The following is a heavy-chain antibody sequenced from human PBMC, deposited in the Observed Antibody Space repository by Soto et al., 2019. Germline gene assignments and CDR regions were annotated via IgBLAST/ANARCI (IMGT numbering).Heavy chain of an antibody. V-gene: IGHV4-30-4*01. D-gene: IGHD2-8*01. J-gene: IGHJ4*02. CDR2: ISYSGST. CDR3: AREHYCTNGVCYSHFLDY. CDR1: GGSISSCDYY. Sequence: KPSETLSLTCTVSGGSISSCDYYWSWIRQPPGKGLEWIGYISYSGSTYYNPSLKSRVTISVDTSKNQFSLKLSSVTAADTAVYYCAREHYCTNGVCYSHFLDYRGQGTLVTVSS.